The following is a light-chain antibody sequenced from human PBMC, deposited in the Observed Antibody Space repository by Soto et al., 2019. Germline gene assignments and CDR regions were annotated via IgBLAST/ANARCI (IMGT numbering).Light chain of an antibody. V-gene: IGKV1-5*01. J-gene: IGKJ4*01. Sequence: DIQMTQSPSTLSASIGDRVTITCRASQSITTFLAWYQQKPGKAPQILIYDASKLEPGVPSRLSGGGSGTEFTLTISSLQPDGFATYYCQQYSTYPLTFGGGTKVDIK. CDR2: DAS. CDR3: QQYSTYPLT. CDR1: QSITTF.